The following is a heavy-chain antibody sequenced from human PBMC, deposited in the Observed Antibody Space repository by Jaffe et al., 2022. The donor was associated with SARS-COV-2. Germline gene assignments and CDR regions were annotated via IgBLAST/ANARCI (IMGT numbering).Heavy chain of an antibody. Sequence: EQLVESGGGLVPPGGSLRLSCAASGFSFRDYYMSWIRQAPGKGLEWVACIRGNGITIHYAASVKGRFTISRDNAKNTLYLQMNGLAVEDTAVYYCARDPGWHWYFDLWGRGSLVSVSS. CDR1: GFSFRDYY. V-gene: IGHV3-11*01. CDR3: ARDPGWHWYFDL. J-gene: IGHJ2*01. CDR2: IRGNGITI.